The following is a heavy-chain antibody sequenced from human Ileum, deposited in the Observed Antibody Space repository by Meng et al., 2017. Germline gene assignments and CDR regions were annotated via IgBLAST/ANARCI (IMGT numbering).Heavy chain of an antibody. Sequence: VQLQQSRPGLVRPSETLSLTCTVAGVSVNSGFYYWNWVRQPPGKGLDFLGSFHHSGSAHYNASLEGRVTMSLDTSKNQFSLRLTSVTAADSALYYCTGGPDSAKSGYWGQGTLVTVSS. V-gene: IGHV4-61*01. CDR1: GVSVNSGFYY. CDR2: FHHSGSA. CDR3: TGGPDSAKSGY. D-gene: IGHD1-14*01. J-gene: IGHJ4*02.